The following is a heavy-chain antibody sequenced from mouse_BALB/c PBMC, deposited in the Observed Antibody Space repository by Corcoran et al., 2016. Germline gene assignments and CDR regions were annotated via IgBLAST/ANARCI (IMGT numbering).Heavy chain of an antibody. Sequence: EVLLQQSGPELVKPGASVKIPCKASGYTFTDYNMDWVKQSHGKSLEWIGDINPNNGGTIYNQKFKGKATLTVDKSSSTAYMELRSLTSEDTAVYYCARPSYYYGSSYAWFAYWGQGTLVTVSA. CDR3: ARPSYYYGSSYAWFAY. CDR1: GYTFTDYN. V-gene: IGHV1-18*01. J-gene: IGHJ3*01. D-gene: IGHD1-1*01. CDR2: INPNNGGT.